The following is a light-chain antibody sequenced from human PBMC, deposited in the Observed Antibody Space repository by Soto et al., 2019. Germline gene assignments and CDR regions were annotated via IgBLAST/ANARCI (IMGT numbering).Light chain of an antibody. CDR3: QQSNNWPQT. CDR2: GAS. V-gene: IGKV3-15*01. Sequence: EVVVTQSPATLSVSPGEGATLSCRASQSINNNLAWYQQKPGQAPRLLIYGASTRATGIPARFSGSGSGTEFTLTISSLQSEDFALYYCQQSNNWPQTFGQGTRVEIK. CDR1: QSINNN. J-gene: IGKJ1*01.